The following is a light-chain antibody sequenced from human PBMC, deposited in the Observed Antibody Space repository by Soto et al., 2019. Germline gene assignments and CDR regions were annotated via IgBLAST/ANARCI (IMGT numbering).Light chain of an antibody. J-gene: IGKJ5*01. Sequence: EIVSTHSPGTLPLSPGERATLSCRASQSVSSYLAWYQQKPGQAPRLLIYDASNRATGIPARFSGSGSGTDFTLTISSLEPEDFAVYYCQQRSNWVTFGQGTRLEIK. CDR1: QSVSSY. V-gene: IGKV3-11*01. CDR3: QQRSNWVT. CDR2: DAS.